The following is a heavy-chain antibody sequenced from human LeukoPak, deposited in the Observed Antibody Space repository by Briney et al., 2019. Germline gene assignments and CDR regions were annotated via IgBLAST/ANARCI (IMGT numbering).Heavy chain of an antibody. CDR1: GGSISSGSYY. Sequence: SETLSLTCTVSGGSISSGSYYWSWIRQPAGKGLEWIGRIYTSGNTNYNPSLRSRVTMSIDASKSEFSLNLRSVTAADTALYYCATDIAPVPATSPSGAFDIWGHGTVVTVSS. CDR3: ATDIAPVPATSPSGAFDI. J-gene: IGHJ3*02. D-gene: IGHD2-2*01. CDR2: IYTSGNT. V-gene: IGHV4-61*02.